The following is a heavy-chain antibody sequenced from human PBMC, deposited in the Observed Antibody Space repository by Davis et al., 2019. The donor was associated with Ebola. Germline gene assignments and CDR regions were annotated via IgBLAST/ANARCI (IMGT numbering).Heavy chain of an antibody. CDR2: IHYSGNT. V-gene: IGHV4-59*01. CDR3: ARGYSPQWSDY. CDR1: GGSITGYH. D-gene: IGHD6-13*01. J-gene: IGHJ4*02. Sequence: MPSETLSLTCTVSGGSITGYHWSWIRQPPGKGLEWIGYIHYSGNTNYNPSLKSRVTISLDTSKNQFSLKLSSVTAADTAVYYCARGYSPQWSDYWGQGTLVTVSS.